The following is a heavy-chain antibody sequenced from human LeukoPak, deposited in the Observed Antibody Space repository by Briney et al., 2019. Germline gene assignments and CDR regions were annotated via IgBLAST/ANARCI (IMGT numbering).Heavy chain of an antibody. CDR2: INHSGST. CDR1: GGSISSSSYY. D-gene: IGHD5-18*01. Sequence: PSETLSLTCTVSGGSISSSSYYWSWIRQPPGKGLEWIGEINHSGSTNYNPSLKSRVTISVDTSKNQFSLKLSSVTAADTAVYYCARGGQLWSRSRYYFDYWGQGTLVTVSS. CDR3: ARGGQLWSRSRYYFDY. V-gene: IGHV4-39*07. J-gene: IGHJ4*02.